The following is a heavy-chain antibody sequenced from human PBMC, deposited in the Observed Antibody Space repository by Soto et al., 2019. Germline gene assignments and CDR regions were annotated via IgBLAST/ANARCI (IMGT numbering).Heavy chain of an antibody. V-gene: IGHV1-18*01. CDR2: ISAYNGNK. Sequence: ASVKVSCKASGYTFTSYGISWVRQAPGQGLEWMGWISAYNGNKNYAQKLQGRVTMTTDTSTSTAYMELRSLRSDDTAVYYCARAVGYSYGHNWFDPWGQGTLVTVSS. CDR3: ARAVGYSYGHNWFDP. D-gene: IGHD5-18*01. J-gene: IGHJ5*02. CDR1: GYTFTSYG.